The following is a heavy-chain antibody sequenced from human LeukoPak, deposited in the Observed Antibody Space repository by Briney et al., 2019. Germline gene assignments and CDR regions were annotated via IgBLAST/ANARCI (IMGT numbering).Heavy chain of an antibody. CDR3: ARDTIGSGYSYGRGHFDY. CDR2: IIPIFGTA. D-gene: IGHD5-18*01. J-gene: IGHJ4*02. CDR1: GGTFSSYA. V-gene: IGHV1-69*13. Sequence: ASVKVSCEASGGTFSSYAISWVRQAPGQGLEWMGGIIPIFGTANYAQKFQGRVTITADESTSTAYMELSSLRSEDTAVYYCARDTIGSGYSYGRGHFDYWGQGTLVTVSS.